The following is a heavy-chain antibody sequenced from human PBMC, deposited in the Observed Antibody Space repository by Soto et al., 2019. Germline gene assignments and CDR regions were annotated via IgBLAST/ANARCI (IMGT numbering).Heavy chain of an antibody. V-gene: IGHV4-4*02. CDR3: ARAAMGGSSWPFDY. CDR1: GGSISSSNW. Sequence: QVQLQESGPGLVKPSGTLSLTCAVSGGSISSSNWWSWVRQPPGKGLEWIGEIYHSGSTNYNPSLKSRVTKTVEKSKNQFSLKLSSVTAADTGVNYCARAAMGGSSWPFDYWGQGTLVTVSS. CDR2: IYHSGST. J-gene: IGHJ4*02. D-gene: IGHD6-13*01.